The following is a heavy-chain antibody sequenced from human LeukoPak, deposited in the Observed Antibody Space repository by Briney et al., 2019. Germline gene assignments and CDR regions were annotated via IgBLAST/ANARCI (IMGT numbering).Heavy chain of an antibody. D-gene: IGHD7-27*01. V-gene: IGHV3-9*01. CDR3: AKENWAGGWFDP. Sequence: GRSLRLSCAASGFTFDDYAMHWVRQAPGKGLEWVSGISWNSGSIGYADSVKGRFTISRDNAKNSLYLQMNSLRAEDTALYYRAKENWAGGWFDPWGQGTLVTVSS. CDR1: GFTFDDYA. CDR2: ISWNSGSI. J-gene: IGHJ5*02.